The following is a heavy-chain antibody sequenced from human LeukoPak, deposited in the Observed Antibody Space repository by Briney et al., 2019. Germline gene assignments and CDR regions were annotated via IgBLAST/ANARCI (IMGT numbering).Heavy chain of an antibody. Sequence: PSQTLSLTCTVSGGSISSGSYYWSWIRQPAGKGLEWIGRIYTSGSTNYNPSLKSRVTISVDTSKNQFSLKLSSVTAADTAVYYCARDPRITGTGWFDPWGQGTLVTVSS. CDR1: GGSISSGSYY. CDR2: IYTSGST. V-gene: IGHV4-61*02. J-gene: IGHJ5*02. D-gene: IGHD1-20*01. CDR3: ARDPRITGTGWFDP.